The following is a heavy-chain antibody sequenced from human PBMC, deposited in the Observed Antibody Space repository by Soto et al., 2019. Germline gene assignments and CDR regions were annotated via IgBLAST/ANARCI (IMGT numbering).Heavy chain of an antibody. V-gene: IGHV4-34*01. J-gene: IGHJ4*02. CDR3: ARRTHDYSKYAGCEFDH. CDR2: INHSGST. CDR1: RGSVCVYE. D-gene: IGHD4-4*01. Sequence: SGTMAISCAVYRGSVCVYEGGWIRQPPGKGLEWIGEINHSGSTNYNPSLKSRVTISVDTSKNQFSLKLSSVTAADTAVYYCARRTHDYSKYAGCEFDHWGQGTLVTVS.